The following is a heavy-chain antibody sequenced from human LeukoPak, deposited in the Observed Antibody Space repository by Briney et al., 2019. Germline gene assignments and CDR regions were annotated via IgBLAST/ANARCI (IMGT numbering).Heavy chain of an antibody. J-gene: IGHJ3*02. D-gene: IGHD1-26*01. CDR2: IVGGAGGT. V-gene: IGHV3-23*01. CDR3: ARSGSYYFVYAFDI. CDR1: GFTFSSHG. Sequence: PGGSLRLSCAASGFTFSSHGMSWVRQAPGKGLEWVSGIVGGAGGTYYADSVKGRFTISRENSKNTLYLQMNSLRTEDTAVYYCARSGSYYFVYAFDIWGQGTMVTVSS.